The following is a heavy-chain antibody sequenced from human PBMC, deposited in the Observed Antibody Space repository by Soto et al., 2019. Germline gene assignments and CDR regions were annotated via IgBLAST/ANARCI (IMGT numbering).Heavy chain of an antibody. D-gene: IGHD2-21*02. CDR2: ISSSRSTI. V-gene: IGHV3-48*02. CDR1: GFTFSSYS. CDR3: ARAYAHIVVVTATNGYFDL. J-gene: IGHJ2*01. Sequence: EVQLVESGGGLVQPGGSLRLSCAASGFTFSSYSMNWVRQAPGKGLEWVSYISSSRSTIYYADSVKGRFTISRDNAKNSLYLQMNSLRDEDTAVYYCARAYAHIVVVTATNGYFDLWGRGTLVTVSS.